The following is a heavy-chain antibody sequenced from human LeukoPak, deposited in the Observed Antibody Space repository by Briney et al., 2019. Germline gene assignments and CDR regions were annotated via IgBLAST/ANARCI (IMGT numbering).Heavy chain of an antibody. CDR3: ARDPQLGPFDY. V-gene: IGHV4-39*07. Sequence: KPSETLSLTCGVSGGSMSSNSYYWGWIRQPPGKGLEWIGSIYYSGSTYYNPSLKSRVTISVDSSKNQCSLKLSSVTAADTAMYYCARDPQLGPFDYWGQGTLVTVSS. D-gene: IGHD6-6*01. CDR2: IYYSGST. J-gene: IGHJ4*02. CDR1: GGSMSSNSYY.